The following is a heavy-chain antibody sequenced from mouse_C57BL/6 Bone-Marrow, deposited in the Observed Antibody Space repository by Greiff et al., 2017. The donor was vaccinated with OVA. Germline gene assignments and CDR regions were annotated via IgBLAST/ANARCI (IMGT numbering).Heavy chain of an antibody. D-gene: IGHD3-2*02. J-gene: IGHJ3*01. CDR2: IRLKSDNYAT. Sequence: EVKVEESGGGLVQPGGSMKLSCVASGFTFSNYWMNWVRQSPEKGLEWVAQIRLKSDNYATHYAESVKGRFTISRDDSKSSVYLQMNNLRAEDTGIYYCTAQATGAYWGQGTLVTVSA. V-gene: IGHV6-3*01. CDR1: GFTFSNYW. CDR3: TAQATGAY.